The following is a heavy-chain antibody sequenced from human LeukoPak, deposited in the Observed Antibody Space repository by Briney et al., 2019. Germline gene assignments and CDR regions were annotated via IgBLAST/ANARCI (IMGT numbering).Heavy chain of an antibody. CDR1: GFTFDDYA. CDR2: ISWNSGSI. J-gene: IGHJ6*02. CDR3: AKDIHYYYYYGMDV. V-gene: IGHV3-9*01. Sequence: PGGSLRLSCAASGFTFDDYAMHWVRQAPGKGLEWVAGISWNSGSIGYADSVKGRFTISRDNAKNSLYLQMNSLRAEDTALYYCAKDIHYYYYYGMDVWGQGTTVTVSS.